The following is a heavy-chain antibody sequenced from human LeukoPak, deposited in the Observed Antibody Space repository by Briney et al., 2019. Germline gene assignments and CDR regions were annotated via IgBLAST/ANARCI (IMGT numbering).Heavy chain of an antibody. CDR1: GYSFTSYW. CDR3: ARMIGHCSSTSCYEGYFDY. Sequence: GESLKISCKGSGYSFTSYWIGWVRQMPGKGLEWMGIIYPGDSDTRCSPSFQGQVTISADKSISTAYLQWSSLKASDTAMYYCARMIGHCSSTSCYEGYFDYWGQGTLVTVSS. CDR2: IYPGDSDT. V-gene: IGHV5-51*01. J-gene: IGHJ4*02. D-gene: IGHD2-2*01.